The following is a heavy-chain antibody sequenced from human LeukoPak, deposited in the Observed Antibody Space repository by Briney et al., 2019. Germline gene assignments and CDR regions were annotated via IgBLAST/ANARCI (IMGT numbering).Heavy chain of an antibody. CDR1: GFTFTTYA. CDR3: ARGNAHAFDI. J-gene: IGHJ3*02. D-gene: IGHD1-1*01. CDR2: IHSDGSST. V-gene: IGHV3-74*01. Sequence: GGSLRLSCAASGFTFTTYAMTWVRQAPGKVLEWVSRIHSDGSSTTSADSVKGRFTISRDNAENTLYLQMNSLRAEDTAVYFCARGNAHAFDIWGQGTMVTVSS.